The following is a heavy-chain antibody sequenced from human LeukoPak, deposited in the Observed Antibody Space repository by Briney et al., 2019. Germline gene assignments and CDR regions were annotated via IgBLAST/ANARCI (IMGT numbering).Heavy chain of an antibody. CDR3: ARGDTAMVISY. J-gene: IGHJ4*02. CDR2: IYYSGST. CDR1: GGSISSYY. Sequence: SETLSLTCTVSGGSISSYYWSWIRQPPGKGLEWIGYIYYSGSTNYNPSLKSRVTMSVDTSKNQFSLKLSSVTAADTAVYYCARGDTAMVISYWGQGTLVTVSS. V-gene: IGHV4-59*01. D-gene: IGHD5-18*01.